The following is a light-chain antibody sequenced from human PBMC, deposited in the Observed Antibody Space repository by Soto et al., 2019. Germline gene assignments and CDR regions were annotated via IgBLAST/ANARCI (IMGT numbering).Light chain of an antibody. V-gene: IGKV1-39*01. CDR3: QQTXXXYT. J-gene: IGKJ2*01. CDR2: AAS. Sequence: DVQMTQSPSSVSASVGDKVTITCRAGHNINTYLNWYQQKPGKAPKVLIYAASSLQSWIPSRFSGSGSGTDFTLTXXXXXPEDSATYFCQQTXXXYTFGXGTKXEI. CDR1: HNINTY.